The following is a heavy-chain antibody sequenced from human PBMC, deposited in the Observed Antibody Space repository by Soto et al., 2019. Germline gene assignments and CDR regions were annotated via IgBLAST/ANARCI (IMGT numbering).Heavy chain of an antibody. CDR2: IYPGDFTI. D-gene: IGHD4-17*01. CDR1: VYSVTNFW. Sequence: GESLKISCMGSVYSVTNFWIGWVRQMPGKGLEWMGIIYPGDFTIKYSPSFQGQVTISADRSINTAYLQWSSLKPSDTAIYYCARRHYEGQGFDYWGQGTVVTVSS. V-gene: IGHV5-51*01. CDR3: ARRHYEGQGFDY. J-gene: IGHJ4*02.